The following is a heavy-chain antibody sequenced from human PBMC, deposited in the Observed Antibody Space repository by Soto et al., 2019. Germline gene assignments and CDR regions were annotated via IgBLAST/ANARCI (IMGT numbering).Heavy chain of an antibody. CDR2: ISGSGGST. CDR1: GFTFSSYA. J-gene: IGHJ4*02. Sequence: PGGSLRLSCAASGFTFSSYAMSWVRQAPGKGLEWVSAISGSGGSTYYADSVKGRFTIFRDNSKNTLYLQINSLRAEDTAVYYCAKDRLVVVAAIEFDYWGQGTLVTVSS. D-gene: IGHD2-15*01. V-gene: IGHV3-23*01. CDR3: AKDRLVVVAAIEFDY.